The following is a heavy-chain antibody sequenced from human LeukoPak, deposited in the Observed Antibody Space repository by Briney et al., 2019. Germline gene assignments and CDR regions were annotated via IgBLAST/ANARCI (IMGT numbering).Heavy chain of an antibody. CDR2: IYYSRST. D-gene: IGHD6-19*01. J-gene: IGHJ4*02. V-gene: IGHV4-59*01. CDR1: GGSISSYY. CDR3: ARVGSSGWYFGCFEY. Sequence: SETLSLTCTVSGGSISSYYWSWIRQPPGKGLEWVGYIYYSRSTNYNTSLKSRVTISVYTSKHQFSLKLSSVTAADTAVYYSARVGSSGWYFGCFEYWGQGTLVTVSS.